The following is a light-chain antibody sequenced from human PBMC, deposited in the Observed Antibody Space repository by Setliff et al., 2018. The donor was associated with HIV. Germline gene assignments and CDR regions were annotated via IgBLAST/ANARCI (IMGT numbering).Light chain of an antibody. CDR2: EVN. CDR1: SSDVGGYNY. J-gene: IGLJ3*02. V-gene: IGLV2-8*01. CDR3: SSYAGGNNMV. Sequence: ALTQPPSASGSPGQSVTISCTGTSSDVGGYNYVSWYQQHPGKAPKVMIYEVNKRPSGVPDRFSGSKSGNTASLTVSGLQADDEADYYCSSYAGGNNMVFGGGTK.